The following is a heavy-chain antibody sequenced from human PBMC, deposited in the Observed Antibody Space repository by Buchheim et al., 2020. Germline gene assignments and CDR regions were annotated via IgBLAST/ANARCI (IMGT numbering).Heavy chain of an antibody. CDR3: VRIENSGSVGWFDP. CDR1: GFIFNSFW. V-gene: IGHV3-7*01. CDR2: IDQNGRER. J-gene: IGHJ5*02. Sequence: EVQLVESGGGLVQPGGSLRLSCAGSGFIFNSFWMTWVRQAPGKGLEWVASIDQNGRERYYVGSVKGRFTISRDNTDNSMFLQMNSLRAEDTAIYYCVRIENSGSVGWFDPWGQGTL. D-gene: IGHD3-22*01.